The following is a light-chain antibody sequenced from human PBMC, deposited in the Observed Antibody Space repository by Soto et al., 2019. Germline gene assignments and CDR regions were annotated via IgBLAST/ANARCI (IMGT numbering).Light chain of an antibody. CDR1: QSFSSSY. J-gene: IGKJ1*01. CDR2: GAS. CDR3: QQYGSSPSIT. Sequence: EIVLTQSPGTLSLSPGERATLSCRASQSFSSSYLAWYQQKPGQAPRLLIYGASSRATGIPDRFSGSGSGTDFTLTISRLEPEDFAVYYCQQYGSSPSITFGQGTKV. V-gene: IGKV3-20*01.